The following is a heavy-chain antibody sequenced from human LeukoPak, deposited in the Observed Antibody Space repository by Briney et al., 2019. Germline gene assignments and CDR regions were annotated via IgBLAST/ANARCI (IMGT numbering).Heavy chain of an antibody. CDR1: GFTFSDYY. CDR2: ISSSGSTI. V-gene: IGHV3-11*01. J-gene: IGHJ4*02. CDR3: ASYCSGGSCYGALSN. Sequence: PGGSLRLSCAASGFTFSDYYMSWIRQAPGKGLEWVSYISSSGSTIYYADPVKGRFTISRDNAKNSLYLQMNSLRAEDTAVYYCASYCSGGSCYGALSNWGQGTLVTVSS. D-gene: IGHD2-15*01.